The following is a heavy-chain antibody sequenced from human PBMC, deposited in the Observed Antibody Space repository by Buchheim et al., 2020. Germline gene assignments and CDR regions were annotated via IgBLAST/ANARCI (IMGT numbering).Heavy chain of an antibody. Sequence: EVQLLESGGGLVQPGGSLRLSCAASGFTFSSYAMSWVRQAPGKGLEWVSAISGSGGSPYYADSVKGRFTLSRDHSKHKLYLQMNSLRAEDTAVYYCAKSLLGRSGSYSGFDYWGQGTL. CDR3: AKSLLGRSGSYSGFDY. CDR2: ISGSGGSP. D-gene: IGHD1-26*01. V-gene: IGHV3-23*01. J-gene: IGHJ4*02. CDR1: GFTFSSYA.